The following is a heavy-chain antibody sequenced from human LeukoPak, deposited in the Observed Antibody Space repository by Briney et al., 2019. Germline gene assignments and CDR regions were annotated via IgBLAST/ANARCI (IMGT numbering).Heavy chain of an antibody. J-gene: IGHJ3*02. CDR2: IWYVGCNK. CDR1: GFTFSSYG. V-gene: IGHV3-33*01. D-gene: IGHD3-9*01. CDR3: ARDEYYDILTGYPTGAFDI. Sequence: PGGPLRLFCAASGFTFSSYGMHWARQAPRKGPEGVAVIWYVGCNKYYADSVKGRFTISRDNSKITLYLQMNSLRAEDTAVYYCARDEYYDILTGYPTGAFDIWGQGTMVTVSS.